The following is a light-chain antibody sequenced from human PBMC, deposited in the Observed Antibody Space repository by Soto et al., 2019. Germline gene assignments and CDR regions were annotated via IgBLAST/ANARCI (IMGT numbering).Light chain of an antibody. J-gene: IGKJ5*01. CDR3: QHYDTLPIT. CDR2: DAS. V-gene: IGKV1-33*01. CDR1: QDITSS. Sequence: DIQMTQSPSSLSASVGDRVTITCQASQDITSSLNWYQQRPGKAPKLLIYDASSLETGVPSRFSGSGSGTDFTFTISSLQPEDIATYYCQHYDTLPITFGQGTRLETK.